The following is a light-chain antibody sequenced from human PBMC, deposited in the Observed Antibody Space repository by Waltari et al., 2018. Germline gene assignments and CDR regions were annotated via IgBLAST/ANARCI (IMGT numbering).Light chain of an antibody. CDR3: GADHASGSNFVWV. Sequence: PVLTQPPSASASLGAPATLTSPLSSGYRNSKLDWYQPSTGKGPRFVLRVGTGGIVGSKGDGIPDRFSVLGSGLNRYLTIKNIQEEDESDYHCGADHASGSNFVWVFGGGTKLTVL. J-gene: IGLJ3*02. CDR1: SGYRNSK. V-gene: IGLV9-49*01. CDR2: VGTGGIVG.